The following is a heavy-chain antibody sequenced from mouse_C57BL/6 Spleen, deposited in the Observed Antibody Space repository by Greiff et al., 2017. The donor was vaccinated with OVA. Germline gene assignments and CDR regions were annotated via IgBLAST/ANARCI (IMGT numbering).Heavy chain of an antibody. J-gene: IGHJ3*01. D-gene: IGHD1-1*01. Sequence: VKLQQPGTELVKPGASVKLSCKASGYTFTSYWMHWVKQRPGQGLEWIGNINPSNGGTNYNEKFKSKATLTVDKSSSPAYMQLSSLTSEDSAVYYCARGDYGSSSFAYWGQGTLVTVSA. V-gene: IGHV1-53*01. CDR3: ARGDYGSSSFAY. CDR2: INPSNGGT. CDR1: GYTFTSYW.